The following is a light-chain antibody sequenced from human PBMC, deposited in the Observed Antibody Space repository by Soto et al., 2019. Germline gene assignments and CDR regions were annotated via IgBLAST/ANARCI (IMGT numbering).Light chain of an antibody. V-gene: IGKV1-5*03. CDR1: QSINSW. J-gene: IGKJ1*01. Sequence: IQMTQSPSTLSASVGDRVTITFRASQSINSWLAWYQQKPGKAPKFLIYKSSILESGVPSRFSGSGSGTEFTLTISSLQPDDFATYYCQQFNTSPWTFGQGTKVDI. CDR2: KSS. CDR3: QQFNTSPWT.